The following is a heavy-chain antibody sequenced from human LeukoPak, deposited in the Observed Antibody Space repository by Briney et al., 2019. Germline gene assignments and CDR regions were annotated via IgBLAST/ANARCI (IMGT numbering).Heavy chain of an antibody. J-gene: IGHJ3*02. CDR1: GFIFSSYT. V-gene: IGHV3-21*01. D-gene: IGHD6-19*01. CDR2: ITTSSYM. CDR3: ARDPTHSGGWSDAFDI. Sequence: PGGSLRLSCAASGFIFSSYTMNWVRQAPGKGLEWVSSITTSSYMNYADSVEGRLTISRDNAKNSLYLQMNSLRAEDTAVYYCARDPTHSGGWSDAFDIWGQGTMVTVSS.